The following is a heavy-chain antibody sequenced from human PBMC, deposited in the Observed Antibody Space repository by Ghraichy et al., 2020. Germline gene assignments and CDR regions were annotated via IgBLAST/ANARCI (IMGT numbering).Heavy chain of an antibody. D-gene: IGHD4-17*01. CDR3: TCDYWGHFDY. V-gene: IGHV3-15*01. CDR2: IKSKTDGGTT. J-gene: IGHJ4*02. Sequence: GGSLRLSCAACGFTFSNAWMSWVRQAPGKGLEWVGRIKSKTDGGTTDYAAPVKGRFTIPRDDSKNTLYLQMNSLKTEDTAVYYCTCDYWGHFDYWGQGTLVTVSS. CDR1: GFTFSNAW.